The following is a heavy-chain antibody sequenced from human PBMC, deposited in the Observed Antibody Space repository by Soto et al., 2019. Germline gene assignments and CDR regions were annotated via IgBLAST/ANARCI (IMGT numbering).Heavy chain of an antibody. D-gene: IGHD3-22*01. Sequence: QAQLVQSGAEVKKTGSSVKVSCKVLGGTFSSYGVTWVRQAPGQGLEWRGGIIPILGTSNSAQKFQGRVTITADESTSTAYMFLSSLRSEDTAVYYCAGVTSGYYSFDYWGQGTLVTVSS. J-gene: IGHJ4*02. CDR1: GGTFSSYG. CDR2: IIPILGTS. V-gene: IGHV1-69*01. CDR3: AGVTSGYYSFDY.